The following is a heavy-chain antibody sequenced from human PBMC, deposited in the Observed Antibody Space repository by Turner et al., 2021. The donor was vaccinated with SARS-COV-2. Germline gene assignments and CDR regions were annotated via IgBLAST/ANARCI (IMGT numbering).Heavy chain of an antibody. V-gene: IGHV4-34*01. D-gene: IGHD3-10*01. CDR2: IKRRGST. CDR1: GGSFSTSY. J-gene: IGHJ4*02. Sequence: QVHLHQWGAALVKPSATLSLPCGASGGSFSTSYWSWIRQTPGKGLAWFAGIKRRGSTNYSPSLKSRVTISVDTPKRQISLNLTSVTAADTAIYFGARGQSRGFYGSGSRRFDDWGQGTQVTVSS. CDR3: ARGQSRGFYGSGSRRFDD.